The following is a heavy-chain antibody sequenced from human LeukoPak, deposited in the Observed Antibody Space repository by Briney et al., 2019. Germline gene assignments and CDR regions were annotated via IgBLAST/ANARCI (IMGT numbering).Heavy chain of an antibody. J-gene: IGHJ6*03. D-gene: IGHD3-10*01. CDR3: ARVGTVVRGVLKTVGMGYYYYMDV. CDR1: GGSISSYY. V-gene: IGHV4-59*01. Sequence: PSETLSLTCTVSGGSISSYYWSWIRQPPGKGLEWIGYIYYSGSTNYNPSLKSRVTISVDMSKNQFSLKLSSVTAADTAVYYCARVGTVVRGVLKTVGMGYYYYMDVWGKGTTVTISS. CDR2: IYYSGST.